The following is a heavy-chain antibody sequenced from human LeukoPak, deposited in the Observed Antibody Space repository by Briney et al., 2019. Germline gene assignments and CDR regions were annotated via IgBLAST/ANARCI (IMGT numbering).Heavy chain of an antibody. J-gene: IGHJ4*02. V-gene: IGHV4-59*08. D-gene: IGHD6-19*01. Sequence: SETLSLTCTVSGGSISSYYWSWIRQPPGKGLEWIGYIYYSGSTNYNPSLKSRVTISVDTSKNQFSLKLSSVTAADTAVYYCARHRLDSTFSSGWYLDYFDYWGQGTLVTVSS. CDR2: IYYSGST. CDR1: GGSISSYY. CDR3: ARHRLDSTFSSGWYLDYFDY.